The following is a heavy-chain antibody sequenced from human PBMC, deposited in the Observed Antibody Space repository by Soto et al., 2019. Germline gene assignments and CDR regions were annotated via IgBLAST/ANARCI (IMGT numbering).Heavy chain of an antibody. CDR3: ARDGSGYASFDF. Sequence: QVQLQESGPGLVKPSQTLSLTCTVSGGSISSGVYYWSWIRQCPGKGLEWIGYIYYTGSTYYNPSLESRVNIXVXLSKNQFSLKVSSVTAADTAVYYCARDGSGYASFDFWGQGTLVTVSS. J-gene: IGHJ4*02. CDR1: GGSISSGVYY. D-gene: IGHD5-12*01. V-gene: IGHV4-31*03. CDR2: IYYTGST.